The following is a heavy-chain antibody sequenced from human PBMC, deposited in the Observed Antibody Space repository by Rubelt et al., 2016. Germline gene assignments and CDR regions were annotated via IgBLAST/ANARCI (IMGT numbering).Heavy chain of an antibody. Sequence: EVQLLESGGDLVQPGGSLRLSCAASGFTFSSYAMSWVRQAPGKGLEWVSGISGSGGSTYYADSVKGRFTISRDNAKNSLYLQMNSLRAEDTAVYYCARDGTPYSSGFFDYWGQGTLVTVSS. CDR2: ISGSGGST. V-gene: IGHV3-23*01. J-gene: IGHJ4*02. CDR3: ARDGTPYSSGFFDY. D-gene: IGHD6-19*01. CDR1: GFTFSSYA.